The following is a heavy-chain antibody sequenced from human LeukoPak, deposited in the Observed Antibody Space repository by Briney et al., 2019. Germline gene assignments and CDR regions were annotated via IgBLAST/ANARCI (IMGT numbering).Heavy chain of an antibody. J-gene: IGHJ4*02. CDR2: ISSSGGST. Sequence: GGSLRLSCAASGFTFSSYAMTWVRQAPGKGLEWVSTISSSGGSTHYTESVKGRFTISRDNSKNTVYLQMNSLRADDTAVFYCARGHSSGWFFFDYWGQGTLVTVSS. CDR1: GFTFSSYA. V-gene: IGHV3-23*01. CDR3: ARGHSSGWFFFDY. D-gene: IGHD6-19*01.